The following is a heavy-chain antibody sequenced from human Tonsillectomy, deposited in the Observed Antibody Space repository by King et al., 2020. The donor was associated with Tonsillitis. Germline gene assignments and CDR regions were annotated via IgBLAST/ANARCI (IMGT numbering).Heavy chain of an antibody. CDR2: IYSGGSST. V-gene: IGHV3-23*03. CDR3: AKKVFLWFGGFPYYLDY. Sequence: VQLVESGGGLVQPGGSLRLSCAASGFTFSSYAMSWVRQAPGKGLEWVSVIYSGGSSTYYADSVKGRFTISRDNSKNTLYLQMNSLRAEDTAVYYCAKKVFLWFGGFPYYLDYWGQGPLATVS. D-gene: IGHD3-10*01. J-gene: IGHJ4*02. CDR1: GFTFSSYA.